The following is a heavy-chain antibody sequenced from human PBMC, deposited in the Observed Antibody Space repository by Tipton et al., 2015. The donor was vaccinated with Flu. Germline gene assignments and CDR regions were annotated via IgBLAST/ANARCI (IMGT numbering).Heavy chain of an antibody. CDR2: IYISGST. CDR1: GGSISSTTHY. J-gene: IGHJ5*01. CDR3: ARDLGAFNWFDS. V-gene: IGHV4-61*02. D-gene: IGHD3-16*01. Sequence: TLSPTCSVSGGSISSTTHYWSWIRQPAGKELEWIGRIYISGSTNYNPSLKSRVSISLDRAKNQFSLKVNSVTAADTAVYYCARDLGAFNWFDSWGQGTLVTVSS.